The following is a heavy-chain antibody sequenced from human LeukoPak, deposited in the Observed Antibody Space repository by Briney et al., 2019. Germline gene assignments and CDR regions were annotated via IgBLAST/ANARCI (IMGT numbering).Heavy chain of an antibody. CDR2: IYYSAST. CDR3: AIVTSYGLIDF. CDR1: GGSISSNAYY. V-gene: IGHV4-39*02. J-gene: IGHJ4*02. D-gene: IGHD3-10*01. Sequence: SETLSLTCIVSGGSISSNAYYWGWIRQPPGKGLEYIGSIYYSASTYYNPSLKSRVTISVDTSKNQLSLKLSSVTAADTAVYYCAIVTSYGLIDFWGQGTLVTVSS.